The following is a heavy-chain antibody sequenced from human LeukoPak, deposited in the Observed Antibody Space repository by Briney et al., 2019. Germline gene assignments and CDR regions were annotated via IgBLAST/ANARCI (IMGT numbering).Heavy chain of an antibody. Sequence: QPGGSLRLSCAASGFIFSSSGMHWVRQAPGKGLEWVAVISYDGSNKYYADSVKGRFTFSRDNSKNTLYLQMNSLRAEDTAVYYCAKEYCSNSVCHSLDYWGQGTLVTVSS. CDR3: AKEYCSNSVCHSLDY. CDR2: ISYDGSNK. V-gene: IGHV3-30*18. D-gene: IGHD2-8*01. CDR1: GFIFSSSG. J-gene: IGHJ4*02.